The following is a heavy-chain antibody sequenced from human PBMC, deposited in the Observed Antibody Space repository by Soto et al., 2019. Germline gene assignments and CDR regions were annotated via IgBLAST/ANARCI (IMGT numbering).Heavy chain of an antibody. D-gene: IGHD3-10*01. CDR1: GFTFSSYD. Sequence: PGGSLRLSCAASGFTFSSYDMHWVRQAPGKGLEWVAVISYDGSNKYYADSVKGRFTISRDNSKNTLYLQMNSLRAEDTAVYYCAKDLLSMVRGVRPYYLDYWGQGTLVTVSS. J-gene: IGHJ4*02. V-gene: IGHV3-30*18. CDR2: ISYDGSNK. CDR3: AKDLLSMVRGVRPYYLDY.